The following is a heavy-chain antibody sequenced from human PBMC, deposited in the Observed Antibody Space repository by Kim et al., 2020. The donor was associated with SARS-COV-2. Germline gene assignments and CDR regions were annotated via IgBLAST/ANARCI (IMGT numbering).Heavy chain of an antibody. D-gene: IGHD6-13*01. CDR1: GGSFSGYY. CDR3: ARGCSNWSAWIAAADRNWFDP. J-gene: IGHJ5*02. CDR2: INHSGST. Sequence: SETLSLTCAVYGGSFSGYYWSWIRQPPGKGLEWIGEINHSGSTNYNPSLKSRVTISVDTSKNQFSLKLSSVTAADTAVYYCARGCSNWSAWIAAADRNWFDPWGQGTLVTVSS. V-gene: IGHV4-34*01.